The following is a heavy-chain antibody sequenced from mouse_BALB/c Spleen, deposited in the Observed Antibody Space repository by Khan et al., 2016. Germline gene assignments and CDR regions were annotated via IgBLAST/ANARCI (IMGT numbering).Heavy chain of an antibody. Sequence: VQLQQSGAELVKPGASVKLSCTASGCNIKDTYMHWVKQRPEQGLEWIGRIDPANGNTKYDPKFQGKATITADTSSNTAYLQLSSLTSEDTAVYYCARGLGDAMDYWGQGTSVTVSS. CDR2: IDPANGNT. V-gene: IGHV14-3*02. D-gene: IGHD3-3*01. CDR3: ARGLGDAMDY. J-gene: IGHJ4*01. CDR1: GCNIKDTY.